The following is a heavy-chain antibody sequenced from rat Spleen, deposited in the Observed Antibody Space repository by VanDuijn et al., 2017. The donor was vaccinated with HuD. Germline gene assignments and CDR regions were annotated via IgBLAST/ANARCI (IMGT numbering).Heavy chain of an antibody. CDR3: ARNYDGTYYSDY. Sequence: EVQLQESGPGLVKPSQSLSLTCSVTGYSITSGYGWNWIRKFPGNKLEWMGYINSAGSANYNPPLKSQISITRDTSKNQFFLQLTSVTTEDTATYYCARNYDGTYYSDYWGQGVMVTVSS. D-gene: IGHD1-12*02. J-gene: IGHJ2*01. CDR2: INSAGSA. CDR1: GYSITSGYG. V-gene: IGHV3-3*01.